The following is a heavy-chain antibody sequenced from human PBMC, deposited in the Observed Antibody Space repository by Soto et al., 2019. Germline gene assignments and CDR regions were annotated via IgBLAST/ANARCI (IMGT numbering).Heavy chain of an antibody. CDR3: ARETQWLNWFDP. Sequence: ASVKLSCKASGYTFTSYGISCVRQAPGQGLEWMGWISTYNGNTKYAQKLQGRVTMTTDTSTSTAYMELRSLRAEDTAVYYCARETQWLNWFDPWGQGTLVTVSS. D-gene: IGHD6-19*01. CDR1: GYTFTSYG. V-gene: IGHV1-18*01. J-gene: IGHJ5*02. CDR2: ISTYNGNT.